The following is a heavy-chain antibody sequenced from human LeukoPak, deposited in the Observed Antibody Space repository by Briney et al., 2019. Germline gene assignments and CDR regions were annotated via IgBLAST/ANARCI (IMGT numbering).Heavy chain of an antibody. Sequence: GGSLRLSCAASGFTFSIFWMTWVRQAPGKGLEWVANIKRDGREKYYVDSVKGRFTISRENAKNSLYLQMNSRRAEDTAVYYCARGLLGSPNWFDPWGQGTLVTDSS. V-gene: IGHV3-7*03. CDR1: GFTFSIFW. J-gene: IGHJ5*02. CDR3: ARGLLGSPNWFDP. CDR2: IKRDGREK. D-gene: IGHD3-10*01.